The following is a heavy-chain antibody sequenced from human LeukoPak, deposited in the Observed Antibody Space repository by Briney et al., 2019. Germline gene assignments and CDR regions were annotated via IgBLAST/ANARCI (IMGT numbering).Heavy chain of an antibody. D-gene: IGHD3-3*01. CDR3: AKDLNYDFWSGLGN. CDR2: ISYDGTNK. CDR1: GFTFSSYA. J-gene: IGHJ4*02. Sequence: GGSLRLSCTASGFTFSSYAIHWVRQAPGKGLEWMAVISYDGTNKYYADSVKGRFTISRDNSKNTLYLQMNSLRAEDTAVYYCAKDLNYDFWSGLGNWGQGTLVTVSS. V-gene: IGHV3-30*04.